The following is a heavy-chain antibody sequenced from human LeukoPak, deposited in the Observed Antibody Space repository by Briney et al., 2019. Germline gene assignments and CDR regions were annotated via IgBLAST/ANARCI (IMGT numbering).Heavy chain of an antibody. J-gene: IGHJ4*02. Sequence: PSETLSLTCTVSGGSISSYYWSWIRQPPGRGLEWIGHINYSGSTNYNPSLKSRVTISVDTSKNQFSLKLSSVTAADTAVYYCARHRFGHLFDYWGQGTLVIVSS. D-gene: IGHD3-16*01. CDR3: ARHRFGHLFDY. V-gene: IGHV4-59*08. CDR2: INYSGST. CDR1: GGSISSYY.